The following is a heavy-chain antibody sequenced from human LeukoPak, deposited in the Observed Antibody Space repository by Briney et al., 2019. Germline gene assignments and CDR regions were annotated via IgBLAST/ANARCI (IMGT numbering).Heavy chain of an antibody. V-gene: IGHV6-1*01. CDR2: TYYRSKWYN. J-gene: IGHJ6*03. D-gene: IGHD6-6*01. CDR3: ARGMYSSSSYGYYYYMDV. CDR1: GDSVSSNSAA. Sequence: SQTLSLTCAISGDSVSSNSAAWNWIRQSPSRGLEWLGRTYYRSKWYNDYAVSVKSRITINPDTSKNQFSLQLNSVTPEDTAVYYCARGMYSSSSYGYYYYMDVWGKGTTVTVSS.